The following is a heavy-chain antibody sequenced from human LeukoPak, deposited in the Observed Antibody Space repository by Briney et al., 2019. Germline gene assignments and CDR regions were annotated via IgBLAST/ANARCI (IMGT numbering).Heavy chain of an antibody. CDR1: GYTFTGYY. CDR2: INPNSGGT. CDR3: ARGWHWREPSYFDY. D-gene: IGHD1-1*01. Sequence: GASVKVSCQASGYTFTGYYMHWVRQAPGQGLEWMGWINPNSGGTNYAQKFQGRVTMTRDTSISTAYLELSRLRSDDTAVYYCARGWHWREPSYFDYWGQGTLVTVSS. V-gene: IGHV1-2*02. J-gene: IGHJ4*02.